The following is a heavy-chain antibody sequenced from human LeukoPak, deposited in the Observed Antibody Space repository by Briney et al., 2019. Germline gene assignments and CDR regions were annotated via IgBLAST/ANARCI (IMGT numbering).Heavy chain of an antibody. V-gene: IGHV1-18*01. CDR2: ISAYNGNT. J-gene: IGHJ4*02. CDR3: ARGDSSSWHRWGYFDY. D-gene: IGHD6-13*01. CDR1: GYTFTNYA. Sequence: GASVKVSCKASGYTFTNYAIHWVRQAPGQGLEWMGWISAYNGNTNYAQKLQGRVTMTTDTSTSTAYMELRSLRSDDTAVYYCARGDSSSWHRWGYFDYWGQGTLVTVSS.